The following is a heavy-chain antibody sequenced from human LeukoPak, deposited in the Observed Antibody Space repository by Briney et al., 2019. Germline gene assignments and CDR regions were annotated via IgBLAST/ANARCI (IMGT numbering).Heavy chain of an antibody. J-gene: IGHJ4*02. D-gene: IGHD2-2*02. Sequence: PSETLSLTCAVYGGSFSGYYWSWIRQPPGKGLEWIGEINHSGSTNYNPSLKSRVTISVDTSKNQFSLKLSSVTAADTAVYYCARAPALGYCSSTSYYRGGFDYWGQGTLVTVSS. CDR3: ARAPALGYCSSTSYYRGGFDY. CDR1: GGSFSGYY. CDR2: INHSGST. V-gene: IGHV4-34*01.